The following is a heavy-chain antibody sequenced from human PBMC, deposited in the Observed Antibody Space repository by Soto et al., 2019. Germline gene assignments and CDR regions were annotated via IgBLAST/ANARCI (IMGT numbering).Heavy chain of an antibody. CDR2: FDPEDGET. V-gene: IGHV1-24*01. CDR1: GYTLTELS. Sequence: ASVKVSCKVSGYTLTELSMHWVRQAPGKGLGWMGGFDPEDGETIYAQKFQGRVTITRDTSASTAYMELRSLRSDDTAVYYCARPPVPFDSSGYYRYWGQGTLVTVSS. J-gene: IGHJ4*02. CDR3: ARPPVPFDSSGYYRY. D-gene: IGHD3-22*01.